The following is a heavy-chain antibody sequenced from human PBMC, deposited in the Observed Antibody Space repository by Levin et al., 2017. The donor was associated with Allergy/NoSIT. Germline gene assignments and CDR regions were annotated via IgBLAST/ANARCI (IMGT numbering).Heavy chain of an antibody. CDR2: INSDGSNT. V-gene: IGHV3-74*01. CDR1: GFTSSSYW. CDR3: ARTRDLRNGLDV. D-gene: IGHD3-3*01. Sequence: GESLKISCAASGFTSSSYWMHWVRQVPGKGLVWVSRINSDGSNTGYADSVKGRFTISRDNAKNTLYLQMKSLRAEDTAVYYCARTRDLRNGLDVWGQGTTVTVSS. J-gene: IGHJ6*02.